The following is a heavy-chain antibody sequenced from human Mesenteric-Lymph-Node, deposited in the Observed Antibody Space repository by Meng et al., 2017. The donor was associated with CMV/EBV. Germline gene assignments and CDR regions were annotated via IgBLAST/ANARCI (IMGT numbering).Heavy chain of an antibody. D-gene: IGHD6-19*01. J-gene: IGHJ5*02. CDR2: TYYRSKWYN. CDR1: SSSSAA. V-gene: IGHV6-1*01. Sequence: SSSSAAWNWIRQSPSRGLEWLGRTYYRSKWYNDYAVSVKSRIAINPDTSKNQFSLQLNSVTPEDTAVYYCARGLSPRGWYEVGWFDPWGQGTLVTVSS. CDR3: ARGLSPRGWYEVGWFDP.